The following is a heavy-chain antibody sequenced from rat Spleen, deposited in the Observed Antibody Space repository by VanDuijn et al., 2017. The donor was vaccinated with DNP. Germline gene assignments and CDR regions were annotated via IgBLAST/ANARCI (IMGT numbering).Heavy chain of an antibody. CDR3: ATSTGAY. CDR1: GFTFSDYY. Sequence: EVKLVESGGGLVQPGRSLKVSCAASGFTFSDYYMAWVRQAPGKGLEWIGEINKDSSTIKYAPSLKDKFTISRDNAQNTLYLQMDSLRSEDTATYYCATSTGAYWGQGTLVTVSS. V-gene: IGHV4-2*01. CDR2: INKDSSTI. J-gene: IGHJ3*01. D-gene: IGHD1-2*01.